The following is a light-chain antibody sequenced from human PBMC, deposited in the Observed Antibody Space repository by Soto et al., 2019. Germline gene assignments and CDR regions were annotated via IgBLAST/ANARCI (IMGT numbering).Light chain of an antibody. J-gene: IGKJ2*01. CDR2: AAS. CDR1: RGISYD. Sequence: TQSPSSLSASVGDRVTITCRASRGISYDLAWYQQKPGKVPKLLIYAASTLQSGVPSRFSGSGSGTDFTLTISCLQSEDFATYYCQQYYSYPYTFGQGTKVDIK. V-gene: IGKV1-13*02. CDR3: QQYYSYPYT.